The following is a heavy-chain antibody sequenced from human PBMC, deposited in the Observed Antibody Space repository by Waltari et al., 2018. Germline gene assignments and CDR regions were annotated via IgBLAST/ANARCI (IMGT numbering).Heavy chain of an antibody. CDR3: ARHTSWSFDY. D-gene: IGHD2-2*01. CDR2: INEDERTK. Sequence: EVQLVESGGGLVQPGESLGLSCAASGFTLSTYWMTWVRQVPGKGLEWVANINEDERTKHYVDSVKGRFTISRDNTKNSLYLQMNNLRAEDTAVYYCARHTSWSFDYWGQGSLVTVSS. V-gene: IGHV3-7*01. J-gene: IGHJ4*02. CDR1: GFTLSTYW.